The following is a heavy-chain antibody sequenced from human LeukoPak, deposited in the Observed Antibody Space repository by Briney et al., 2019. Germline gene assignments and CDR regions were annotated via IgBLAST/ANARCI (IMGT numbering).Heavy chain of an antibody. CDR1: GFTFSSYG. V-gene: IGHV3-30*03. Sequence: GGSLRLSCAASGFTFSSYGMHWVRQAPGKGLEWVAVISYDGSNKYYADSVKGRFTISRDNSKNTLYLQMNSLRAGDTAVYYCARQYSSSWTNYYYYGMDVWGQGTTVTVSS. D-gene: IGHD6-13*01. J-gene: IGHJ6*02. CDR2: ISYDGSNK. CDR3: ARQYSSSWTNYYYYGMDV.